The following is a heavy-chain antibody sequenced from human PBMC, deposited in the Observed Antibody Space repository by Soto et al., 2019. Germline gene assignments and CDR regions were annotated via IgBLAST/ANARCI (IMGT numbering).Heavy chain of an antibody. CDR3: SSLRSEDTAVYYCATLERDYMDV. V-gene: IGHV1-8*01. D-gene: IGHD2-21*01. J-gene: IGHJ6*03. Sequence: ASVKVSCXASGYTFTTYDINWVRQATGQGLEWMGWMNPNSGNTVYAQKFQGRVTMTRNTSISTAYMELSSLTSEDTAYMELSSLRSEDTAVYYCATLERDYMDVWGKGTTVTVSS. CDR1: GYTFTTYD. CDR2: MNPNSGNT.